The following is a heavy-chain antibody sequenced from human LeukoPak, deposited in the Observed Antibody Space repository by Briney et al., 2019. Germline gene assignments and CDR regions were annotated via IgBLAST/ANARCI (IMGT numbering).Heavy chain of an antibody. Sequence: GECLKISCKGSGYSFTSYWIGWVRQMPGKGLEWMGIIYPGDSDTRYSPSFQGQVTISADKSISTAYLQWSSLKASDTAMYYCARPAANYYDSSGYGFGAFDIWGQGTMVTVSS. J-gene: IGHJ3*02. CDR1: GYSFTSYW. CDR2: IYPGDSDT. V-gene: IGHV5-51*01. CDR3: ARPAANYYDSSGYGFGAFDI. D-gene: IGHD3-22*01.